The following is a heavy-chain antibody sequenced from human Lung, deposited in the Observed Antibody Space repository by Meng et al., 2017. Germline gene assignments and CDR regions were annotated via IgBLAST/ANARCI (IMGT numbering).Heavy chain of an antibody. CDR1: GGSFSDYY. Sequence: QLQSWGAVLLKPSETLSLTCVVSGGSFSDYYWSWIRQPPGKGLEWIGEINHSGSTNYNPSLESRATISVDTSQNNLSLKLSSVTAADSAVYYCARGPTTMAHDFDYWGQGTLVTVSS. D-gene: IGHD4-11*01. V-gene: IGHV4-34*01. J-gene: IGHJ4*02. CDR2: INHSGST. CDR3: ARGPTTMAHDFDY.